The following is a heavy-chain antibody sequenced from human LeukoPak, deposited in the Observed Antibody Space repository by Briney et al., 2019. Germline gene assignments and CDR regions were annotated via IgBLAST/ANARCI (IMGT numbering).Heavy chain of an antibody. D-gene: IGHD4-23*01. Sequence: GGSLRLSCAASGFTFSSYAMSWVRQAPGKGLEWVSAISGSGGSTYYADSVKGRFTISRDNSKNTLYLQMNSLRAEDTAVYYCATDYGGNPDSPDRFDYWGQGTLVTVSS. V-gene: IGHV3-23*01. CDR2: ISGSGGST. CDR1: GFTFSSYA. J-gene: IGHJ4*02. CDR3: ATDYGGNPDSPDRFDY.